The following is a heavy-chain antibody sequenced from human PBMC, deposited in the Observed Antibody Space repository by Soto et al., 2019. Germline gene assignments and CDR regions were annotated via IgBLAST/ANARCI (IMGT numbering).Heavy chain of an antibody. D-gene: IGHD4-17*01. CDR3: VFETYGEYLGYLYP. J-gene: IGHJ5*02. V-gene: IGHV4-30-2*01. CDR2: TYHSGNP. Sequence: PSETPSLTCGVYGDTISTGGYSWSWILHPPGKALEWIGHTYHSGNPYYNPSLKSRVIISVDRSKNQFSLKLSSVTAADTVVYYCVFETYGEYLGYLYPRGQGTLVIVSS. CDR1: GDTISTGGYS.